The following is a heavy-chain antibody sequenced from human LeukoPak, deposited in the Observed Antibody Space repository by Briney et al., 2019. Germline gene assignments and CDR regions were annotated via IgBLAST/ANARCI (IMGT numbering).Heavy chain of an antibody. D-gene: IGHD1-26*01. CDR1: GFIFTDYD. J-gene: IGHJ4*02. CDR2: FGIAGDT. Sequence: GGSLRLSCAASGFIFTDYDLHWVRQPPGKGLEWVSVFGIAGDTYYADSVKGRFTISRDVAKNSLYLQMNNLRAGDTAVDYCVRTNGGTYYDYWGQGTLVTVSS. CDR3: VRTNGGTYYDY. V-gene: IGHV3-13*01.